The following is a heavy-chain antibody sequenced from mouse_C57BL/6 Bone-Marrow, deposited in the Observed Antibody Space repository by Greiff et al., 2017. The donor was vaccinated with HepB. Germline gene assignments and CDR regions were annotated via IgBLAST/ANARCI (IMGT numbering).Heavy chain of an antibody. CDR2: INPNNGGT. D-gene: IGHD3-2*02. J-gene: IGHJ4*01. V-gene: IGHV1-22*01. CDR3: ARKGSSGYFYAMDY. Sequence: VQLKQSGPELVKPGASVKMSCKASGYTFTDYNMHWVKQSHGKSLEWIGYINPNNGGTSYNQKFKGKATLTVNKSSSTAYMELRSLTSEDSAVYYCARKGSSGYFYAMDYWGQGTSVTVSS. CDR1: GYTFTDYN.